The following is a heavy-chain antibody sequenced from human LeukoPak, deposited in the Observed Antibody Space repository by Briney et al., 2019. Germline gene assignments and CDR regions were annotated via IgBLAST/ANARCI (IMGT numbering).Heavy chain of an antibody. CDR1: GGTFSSYA. J-gene: IGHJ3*02. D-gene: IGHD1-1*01. CDR3: ARERVRSWNDREAFDI. Sequence: GSSVKVSCKASGGTFSSYAISWVRQAPGQGLEWMGGIIPIFGTANYAQKFQGRVTITTDESTSTAYMELSSLRSEDTAVYYCARERVRSWNDREAFDIWGQGTMVTVSS. V-gene: IGHV1-69*05. CDR2: IIPIFGTA.